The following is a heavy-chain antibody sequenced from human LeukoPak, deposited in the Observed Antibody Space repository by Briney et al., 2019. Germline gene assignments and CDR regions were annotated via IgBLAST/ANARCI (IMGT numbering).Heavy chain of an antibody. Sequence: TGGSLRLSCAASGFTFSSYTMHWVRQAPGKGLEWVAVISYDVTNEFYADSVRGRFTISRDNSKNTLYLQMNSLRAEDTAVFYCARETTSGWYDYWGQGTLVTVSS. CDR2: ISYDVTNE. J-gene: IGHJ4*02. CDR1: GFTFSSYT. V-gene: IGHV3-30-3*01. D-gene: IGHD6-19*01. CDR3: ARETTSGWYDY.